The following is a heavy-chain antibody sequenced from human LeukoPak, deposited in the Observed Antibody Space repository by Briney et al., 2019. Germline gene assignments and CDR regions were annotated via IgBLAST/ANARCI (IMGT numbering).Heavy chain of an antibody. Sequence: SETLSLTCTVSGGSISSSSYYWGWIRQPPGKGLEWIGSIYYSGSTYYDPSLKSRVTISVDTSKNQFSLKLSSVTAADTAAYYCAREYKGARRSWGQGTLVTVST. J-gene: IGHJ5*02. V-gene: IGHV4-39*07. D-gene: IGHD1-14*01. CDR3: AREYKGARRS. CDR2: IYYSGST. CDR1: GGSISSSSYY.